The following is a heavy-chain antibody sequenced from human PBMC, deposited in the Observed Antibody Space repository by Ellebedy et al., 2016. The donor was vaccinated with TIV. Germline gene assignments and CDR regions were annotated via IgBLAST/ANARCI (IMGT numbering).Heavy chain of an antibody. Sequence: GESLKISCKGSGYSFGGYWIGWVRQMPGRGPEWMGIIYAGDSDARYSPSFQGKVTISVDKSINTAYLKWSSLKASDTAMYYCARHMKTAMSGNFDYWGLGTLVTVSS. J-gene: IGHJ4*02. CDR3: ARHMKTAMSGNFDY. CDR2: IYAGDSDA. CDR1: GYSFGGYW. D-gene: IGHD5-18*01. V-gene: IGHV5-51*01.